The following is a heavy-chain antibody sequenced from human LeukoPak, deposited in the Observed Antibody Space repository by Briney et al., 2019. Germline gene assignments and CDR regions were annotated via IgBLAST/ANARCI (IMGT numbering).Heavy chain of an antibody. D-gene: IGHD5-12*01. CDR3: ARHSRGYSGYDLVGWFDP. CDR1: GGSISSYY. V-gene: IGHV4-4*07. J-gene: IGHJ5*02. CDR2: IYTSGST. Sequence: SETLSLTCTVSGGSISSYYWSWIRQPAGKGLEWIGRIYTSGSTNYNPSLKSRVTMSVDTSKNQFSLKLSSVTAADTAVYYCARHSRGYSGYDLVGWFDPWGQGTLVTVSS.